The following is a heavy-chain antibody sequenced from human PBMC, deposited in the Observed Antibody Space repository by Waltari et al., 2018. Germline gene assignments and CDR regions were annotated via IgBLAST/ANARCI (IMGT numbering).Heavy chain of an antibody. CDR1: GYTFTSYY. CDR3: AAERYTHGCCWFDP. V-gene: IGHV1-46*01. D-gene: IGHD1-20*01. CDR2: INPSGGST. Sequence: QVQLVQSGAEVKKPGASVKVSCKASGYTFTSYYMHWVRQAPGQGLEWMGIINPSGGSTSYAQKFQGRVTMTRDTSTSTVYMELSSLRSEDSAIYYCAAERYTHGCCWFDPWGQGTLVTVSS. J-gene: IGHJ5*02.